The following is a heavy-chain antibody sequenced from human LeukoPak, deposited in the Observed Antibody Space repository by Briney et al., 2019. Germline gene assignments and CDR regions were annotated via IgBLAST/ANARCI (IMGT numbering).Heavy chain of an antibody. J-gene: IGHJ4*02. CDR2: ISGSGGST. Sequence: GGSLRLSCAASGFTFSSHGMSWVRQAPGKGLEWVSAISGSGGSTYYADSVKGRFTISRDNSKNTLYLQMNSLRAEDTAVYYCATPVGRGVVVTSFDYWGQGTLVTVSS. CDR1: GFTFSSHG. V-gene: IGHV3-23*01. D-gene: IGHD3-22*01. CDR3: ATPVGRGVVVTSFDY.